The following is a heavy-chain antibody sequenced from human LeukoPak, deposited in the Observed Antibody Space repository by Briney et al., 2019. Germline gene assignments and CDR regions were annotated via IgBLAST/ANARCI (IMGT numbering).Heavy chain of an antibody. CDR1: GYTFTSYY. J-gene: IGHJ6*02. D-gene: IGHD3-3*01. CDR3: ARELRYDFWSHQPGTPAYYCYGMDV. V-gene: IGHV1-46*01. Sequence: GASVKVSCKASGYTFTSYYMHCVRQAPGQGLEWMGIINPSGGSTSYAQKFQGRVTMTRDTSTSTVYMELSSLRSEDTAVYYCARELRYDFWSHQPGTPAYYCYGMDVWGQGTTVTVSS. CDR2: INPSGGST.